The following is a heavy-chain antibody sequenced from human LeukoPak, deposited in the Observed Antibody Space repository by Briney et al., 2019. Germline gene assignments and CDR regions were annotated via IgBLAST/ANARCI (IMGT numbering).Heavy chain of an antibody. V-gene: IGHV1-2*02. Sequence: RASVKVSCKASGYTFTGYYMHWVRQAPGQGLEWMGWINPNSGGTNYAQKFQGRVTMTRDTSISTAYMELSRLRSDDTAVYYCARDILTGSTSRYYYYYMDVWGKGTTVTVSS. CDR1: GYTFTGYY. D-gene: IGHD3-9*01. CDR3: ARDILTGSTSRYYYYYMDV. J-gene: IGHJ6*03. CDR2: INPNSGGT.